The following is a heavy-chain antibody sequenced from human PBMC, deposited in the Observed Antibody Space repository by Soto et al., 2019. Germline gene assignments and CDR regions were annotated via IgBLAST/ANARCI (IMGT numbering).Heavy chain of an antibody. CDR1: GGTFSSYA. CDR2: IIPIFGTA. CDR3: ARLRHSSSSEGWFDH. V-gene: IGHV1-69*01. J-gene: IGHJ5*02. Sequence: QVQLVQSGAEVKKPGSSVKVSCKASGGTFSSYAISWVRQAPGHGLEWMGGIIPIFGTANYAQKFQGRVTMTAAESTSTAYMELSSLRSEDTAVYYCARLRHSSSSEGWFDHWGQGTLVTVSS. D-gene: IGHD6-6*01.